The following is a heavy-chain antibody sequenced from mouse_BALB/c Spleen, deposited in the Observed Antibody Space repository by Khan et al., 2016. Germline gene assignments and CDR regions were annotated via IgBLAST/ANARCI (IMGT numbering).Heavy chain of an antibody. V-gene: IGHV5-4*02. D-gene: IGHD2-4*01. Sequence: EVELVESGGGLVKPGGSLKLSCAASGFTFSDYYMYWVRQTPEKRLEWVATISEGGSYTYYPDSVYGRFTISRDNAKNNLYLHMSWLWSAVTAIYSWEGEGLRRRFTYRGQDTLVAVSA. CDR2: ISEGGSYT. CDR3: EGEGLRRRFTY. CDR1: GFTFSDYY. J-gene: IGHJ3*01.